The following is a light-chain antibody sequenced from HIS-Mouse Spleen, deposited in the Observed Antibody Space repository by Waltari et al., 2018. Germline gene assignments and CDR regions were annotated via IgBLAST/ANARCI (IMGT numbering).Light chain of an antibody. CDR2: EGS. J-gene: IGLJ2*01. V-gene: IGLV2-23*01. CDR3: CSYAGSSTVV. CDR1: SRDVGTYNL. Sequence: QSALTQPASVSGSPGQSIPISCTGTSRDVGTYNLVSWYQQHPGKAPKLMIYEGSKRPSGVSNRFSGSKSGNTASLTISGLQAEDEADYYCCSYAGSSTVVFGGGTKLTVL.